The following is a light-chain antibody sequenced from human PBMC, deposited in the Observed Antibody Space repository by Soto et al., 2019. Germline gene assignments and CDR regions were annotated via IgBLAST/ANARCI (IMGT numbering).Light chain of an antibody. Sequence: EVVLTQSPATLSLSPGETATLSCRASQSVSSYLAWYQQKPGQPPRLLIYDASNRATGIPARFSGSGSGTDFTLTITTLEPEDFAVYYCQQRSNRPPWTFGPGTKV. CDR1: QSVSSY. J-gene: IGKJ3*01. V-gene: IGKV3-11*01. CDR2: DAS. CDR3: QQRSNRPPWT.